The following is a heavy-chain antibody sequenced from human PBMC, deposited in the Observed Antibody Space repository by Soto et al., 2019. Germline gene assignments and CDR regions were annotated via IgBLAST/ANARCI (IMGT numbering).Heavy chain of an antibody. V-gene: IGHV3-30-3*01. CDR1: GFTFSSYA. CDR2: ISYDGSNK. Sequence: GSLRLSCAASGFTFSSYAMHWVRQAPGKGLEWVAVISYDGSNKYYADSVKGRFTISRDNSKNTLYLQMNSLRAEDTAVYYCASSGDSSGFDAFDIWGQGTMVTVSS. CDR3: ASSGDSSGFDAFDI. J-gene: IGHJ3*02. D-gene: IGHD3-22*01.